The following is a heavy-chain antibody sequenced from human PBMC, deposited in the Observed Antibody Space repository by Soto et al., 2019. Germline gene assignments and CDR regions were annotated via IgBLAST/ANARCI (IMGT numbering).Heavy chain of an antibody. CDR3: TRRYNRNDNYFDP. Sequence: SETLSLTCTVSGASISVHSYYWTWIRQPPGKGLEWIGSSYYSGTTYFNPSLKSRATISVHTSKNQFSLMLTSVTAADSAIYYCTRRYNRNDNYFDPWGPGALVTVSS. D-gene: IGHD3-9*01. CDR1: GASISVHSYY. CDR2: SYYSGTT. J-gene: IGHJ5*02. V-gene: IGHV4-39*01.